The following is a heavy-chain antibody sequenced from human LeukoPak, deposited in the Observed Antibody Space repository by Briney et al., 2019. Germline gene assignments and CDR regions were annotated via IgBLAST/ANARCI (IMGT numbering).Heavy chain of an antibody. CDR2: INPSGGST. D-gene: IGHD3-9*01. Sequence: ASVKVSCKASGYTFTTYYVHWVRQAPGQGLEWMGIINPSGGSTTYAQKFRGRLTMTRDMSTSTVYMELSSLRSEDTAVYYCARGSRPVCNLLTGKRYFDYWGQGTLVTVSS. J-gene: IGHJ4*02. V-gene: IGHV1-46*01. CDR3: ARGSRPVCNLLTGKRYFDY. CDR1: GYTFTTYY.